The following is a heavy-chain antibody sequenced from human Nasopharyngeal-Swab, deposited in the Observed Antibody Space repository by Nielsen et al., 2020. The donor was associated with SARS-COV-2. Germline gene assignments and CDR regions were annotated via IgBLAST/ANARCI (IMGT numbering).Heavy chain of an antibody. CDR2: INHSGST. V-gene: IGHV4-34*01. CDR3: AREEYYYGSGSSRYYFDY. D-gene: IGHD3-10*01. Sequence: WIRQPPGKGLEWIGEINHSGSTNYNPSLKSRVSISADTSKNQFSLKLSSVTAADTAVYYCAREEYYYGSGSSRYYFDYWGQGTLVTVSS. J-gene: IGHJ4*02.